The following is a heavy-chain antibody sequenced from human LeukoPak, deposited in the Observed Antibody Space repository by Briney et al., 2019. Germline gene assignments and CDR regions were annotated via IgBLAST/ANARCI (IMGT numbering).Heavy chain of an antibody. D-gene: IGHD6-13*01. Sequence: GGSLRLSCVGSGFAFHNYAMHWVRRPPGKGLEWVSAINWNSDTKAYADSVKGRFTISRDNSKNSLYLQMNSLRTEDTALYYCAKVAESAAAGDYYYYYGMDVWGQGTTVTVSS. CDR1: GFAFHNYA. CDR3: AKVAESAAAGDYYYYYGMDV. CDR2: INWNSDTK. J-gene: IGHJ6*02. V-gene: IGHV3-9*01.